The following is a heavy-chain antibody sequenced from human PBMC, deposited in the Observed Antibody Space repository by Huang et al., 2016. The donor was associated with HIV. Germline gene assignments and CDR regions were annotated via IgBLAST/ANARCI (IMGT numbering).Heavy chain of an antibody. V-gene: IGHV1-46*01. J-gene: IGHJ3*02. CDR3: ASGVTPGAFDI. Sequence: QVQLVQSGAEVKKPGASVKVSCKASGYTFTSYYMHWVRQAPGQGLEWMGRINPIGGSTSYAQKFQGRVTMTRDTSTSTVYMELSSLRSEDTAVYNCASGVTPGAFDIWGQGTMVTVSS. D-gene: IGHD2-21*02. CDR1: GYTFTSYY. CDR2: INPIGGST.